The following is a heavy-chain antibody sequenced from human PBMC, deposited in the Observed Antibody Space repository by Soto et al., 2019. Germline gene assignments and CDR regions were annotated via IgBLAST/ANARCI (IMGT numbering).Heavy chain of an antibody. CDR1: GDSITSYY. J-gene: IGHJ5*02. CDR2: IYNSGST. D-gene: IGHD3-3*01. V-gene: IGHV4-4*07. Sequence: SETLSLTCTVSGDSITSYYWTWIRQAAGGGLEWIGRIYNSGSTNYNPSLKSRVTISLDTSMNHFSLRLSSVTAADAAVYYCARGQRFSDWFDPWGQGTLVTVSS. CDR3: ARGQRFSDWFDP.